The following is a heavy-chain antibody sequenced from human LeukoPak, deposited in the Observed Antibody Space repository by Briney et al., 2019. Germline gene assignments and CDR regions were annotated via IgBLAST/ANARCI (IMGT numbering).Heavy chain of an antibody. CDR3: ASCSGGGNFDY. V-gene: IGHV4-30-2*01. D-gene: IGHD2-15*01. J-gene: IGHJ4*02. Sequence: SETLSLTCTVSGGSISSGSYSWSWIRQPPGKGLEWIGYIYHSGSTYYNPSLKSRVTISVDRSKNQFSLKLSSVTAADTAVYYCASCSGGGNFDYWGQGTLVTVSS. CDR1: GGSISSGSYS. CDR2: IYHSGST.